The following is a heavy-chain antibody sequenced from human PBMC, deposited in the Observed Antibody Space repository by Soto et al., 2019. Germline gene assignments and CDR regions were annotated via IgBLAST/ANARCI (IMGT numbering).Heavy chain of an antibody. CDR2: ISGSGGST. CDR3: AKYKAAAVHVLRFLERLPGVCFDY. CDR1: GFTFSSYA. V-gene: IGHV3-23*01. J-gene: IGHJ4*02. Sequence: EVQLLESGGGLVQPGGSLRLSCAASGFTFSSYAMSWVRQAPGKGLEWVSAISGSGGSTYYADSVKGRFTISRDHSKNTLYLKMNSLRAEDTAVYYCAKYKAAAVHVLRFLERLPGVCFDYWGQGTLVTVSS. D-gene: IGHD3-3*01.